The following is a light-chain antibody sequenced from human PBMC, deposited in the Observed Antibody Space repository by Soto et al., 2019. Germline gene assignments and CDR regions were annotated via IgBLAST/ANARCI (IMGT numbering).Light chain of an antibody. Sequence: QSALTQPASVSGSPGQSITISCTGTSSDVGGYNYVSWYQQHPDKAPKLMIYEVSNRPSGVSNRFSGSKSGNTASLNISGLQSEDEGNYYCSSYTRGSTLVFGGGTQLTVL. CDR1: SSDVGGYNY. V-gene: IGLV2-14*01. J-gene: IGLJ3*02. CDR3: SSYTRGSTLV. CDR2: EVS.